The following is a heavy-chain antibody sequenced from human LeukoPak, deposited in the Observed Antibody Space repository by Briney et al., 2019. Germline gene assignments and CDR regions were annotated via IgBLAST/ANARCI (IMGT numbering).Heavy chain of an antibody. V-gene: IGHV3-30-3*01. Sequence: PGGSLRLSCAASGFTFSSYAMHWVRQAPGKGLDWVALISSDGSDKKYADSVKGRFTMSRDNSKNTLYLQLHSLRVEDTAVYYCARDYPADHWGQGTLVTVSS. CDR2: ISSDGSDK. CDR1: GFTFSSYA. J-gene: IGHJ4*02. CDR3: ARDYPADH.